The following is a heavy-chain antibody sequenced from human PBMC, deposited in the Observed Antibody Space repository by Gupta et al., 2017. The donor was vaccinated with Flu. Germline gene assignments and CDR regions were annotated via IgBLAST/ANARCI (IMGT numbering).Heavy chain of an antibody. CDR3: ARRRIEAGGTIDYFDF. J-gene: IGHJ4*02. CDR1: GYDFTDYW. Sequence: EVQLVQSAAEVRKPGESLKISCKGSGYDFTDYWITWVRQMPGKGLEWMGVIFPNDGDTVYSPSFQGQATFSADKSISTAYLHWTNLGASDTAMYYCARRRIEAGGTIDYFDFWGQGTLVTVSS. V-gene: IGHV5-51*01. CDR2: IFPNDGDT. D-gene: IGHD5-12*01.